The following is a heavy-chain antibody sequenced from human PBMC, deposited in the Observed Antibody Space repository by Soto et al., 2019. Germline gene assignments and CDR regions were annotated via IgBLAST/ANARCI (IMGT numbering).Heavy chain of an antibody. CDR3: ARGKLVFPQWLVTWAFDY. CDR2: ISSSSSTI. Sequence: GGSLRLSCAASGFTFSSYSMNWVRQAPGKGLEWVSYISSSSSTIYYADSVKGRFTISRDNAKNSLYLQMNSLRDEDTAVYYCARGKLVFPQWLVTWAFDYWGQGTLVTVSS. J-gene: IGHJ4*02. D-gene: IGHD6-19*01. V-gene: IGHV3-48*02. CDR1: GFTFSSYS.